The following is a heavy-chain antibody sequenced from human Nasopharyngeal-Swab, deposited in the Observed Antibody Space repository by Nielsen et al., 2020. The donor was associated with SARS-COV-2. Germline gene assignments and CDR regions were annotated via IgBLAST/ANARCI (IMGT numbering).Heavy chain of an antibody. J-gene: IGHJ6*03. CDR2: ISGDGGST. CDR1: GFTFDYYA. V-gene: IGHV3-43*02. CDR3: AKGYYYYMDV. Sequence: GESLKISCAASGFTFDYYAMHWVRQAPGKGLEWVSLISGDGGSTYYADSVKGRFTISRDNSKNSLYLQMNSLRTEDTALYYCAKGYYYYMDVWGKGTTVTVSS.